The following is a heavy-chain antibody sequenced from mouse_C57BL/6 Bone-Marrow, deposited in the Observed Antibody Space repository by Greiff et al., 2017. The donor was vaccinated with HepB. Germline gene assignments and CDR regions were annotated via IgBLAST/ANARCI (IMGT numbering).Heavy chain of an antibody. Sequence: VQLQQPGPELVKPGPSVSLSCTASGFSFTSYWMHWVKQRPGQGLEWIGMIHPNSGSTNYNENFTSKAILTVDKSSSTTYMQLSSLTSEDSAVYYCAKITTVVAYYYAMDYWGQGTSVTVSS. D-gene: IGHD1-1*01. CDR3: AKITTVVAYYYAMDY. CDR2: IHPNSGST. V-gene: IGHV1-64*01. J-gene: IGHJ4*01. CDR1: GFSFTSYW.